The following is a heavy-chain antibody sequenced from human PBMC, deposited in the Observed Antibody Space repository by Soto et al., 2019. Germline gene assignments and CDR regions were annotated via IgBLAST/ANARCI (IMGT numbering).Heavy chain of an antibody. CDR1: GGSISSSSYY. CDR3: ARHLRMVYAIRPEYWFDP. D-gene: IGHD2-8*01. V-gene: IGHV4-39*01. Sequence: PSETLSLTCTVSGGSISSSSYYWGWIRQPPGKGLEWIGSIYYSGSTYYNPSLKSRVTISVDTSKNQFSLKLSSVTAADTAVYYCARHLRMVYAIRPEYWFDPWGQGTLVTVYS. CDR2: IYYSGST. J-gene: IGHJ5*02.